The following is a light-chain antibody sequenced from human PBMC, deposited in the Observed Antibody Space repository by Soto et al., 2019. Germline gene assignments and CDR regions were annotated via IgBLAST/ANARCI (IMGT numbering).Light chain of an antibody. CDR2: GAS. Sequence: EIVLTQSPATLSLSPGERATLSCRASQSVGTFFAWYQQKPGQAPRLLIYGASTRATGMPARFSGSGSGTEFTLTISSLQSEDFAVYYCQQYNNGLTFGGGTKVDIK. V-gene: IGKV3-15*01. CDR1: QSVGTF. CDR3: QQYNNGLT. J-gene: IGKJ4*01.